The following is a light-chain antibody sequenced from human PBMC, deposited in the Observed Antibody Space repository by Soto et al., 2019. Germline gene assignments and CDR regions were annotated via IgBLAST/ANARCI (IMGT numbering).Light chain of an antibody. J-gene: IGLJ2*01. CDR3: SSYTSTNTPV. V-gene: IGLV2-14*01. CDR1: GSDVGAYKY. Sequence: QSALTQPASVSGSPGQSITISCTGTGSDVGAYKYVSWYQHHPGKAPKLIISEVTNRPSGISNRFSGSTSGNTASLTISGLQAEDEADYYCSSYTSTNTPVFGGGTKVTVL. CDR2: EVT.